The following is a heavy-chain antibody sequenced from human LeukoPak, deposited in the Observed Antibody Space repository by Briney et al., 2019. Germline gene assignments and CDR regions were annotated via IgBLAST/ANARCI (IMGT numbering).Heavy chain of an antibody. D-gene: IGHD1-20*01. CDR2: IYYSGST. CDR1: GGSISSYY. J-gene: IGHJ4*02. CDR3: ARSITGNYADY. V-gene: IGHV4-59*01. Sequence: PSETLSLTCTVSGGSISSYYWSWIRQPPGKGLEWIGYIYYSGSTNYNPSLKSRVTISVDTSKNQFSLKVSSVTAADTAVYYCARSITGNYADYWGQGTLVTVSS.